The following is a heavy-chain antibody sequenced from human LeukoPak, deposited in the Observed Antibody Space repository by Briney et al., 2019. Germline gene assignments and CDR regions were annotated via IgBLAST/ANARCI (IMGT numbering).Heavy chain of an antibody. CDR2: INHSGST. V-gene: IGHV4-34*01. Sequence: PSETLSLTCAVYGGSFSGYYWSWIRQPPGKGLEWIGEINHSGSTNYNPSLKSRVTISVDTSKNQFSLKLSSVTAADTAVYYRARLVTMVRGVIIKARMDVWGKGTTVTISS. CDR1: GGSFSGYY. CDR3: ARLVTMVRGVIIKARMDV. D-gene: IGHD3-10*01. J-gene: IGHJ6*04.